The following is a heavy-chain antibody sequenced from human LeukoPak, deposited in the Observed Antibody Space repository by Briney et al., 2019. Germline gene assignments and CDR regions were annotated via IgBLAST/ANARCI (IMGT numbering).Heavy chain of an antibody. D-gene: IGHD2-15*01. J-gene: IGHJ4*02. CDR2: IYHSGST. CDR3: ARDLAPPFDY. V-gene: IGHV4-39*07. Sequence: SETLSLTCTVSGGSISSSSYYWGWIRQPPGKGLEWIGSIYHSGSTYYNPSLKSRVTISVDTSKNQFSLKLSSVTAADTAVYYCARDLAPPFDYWGQGTLVTVSS. CDR1: GGSISSSSYY.